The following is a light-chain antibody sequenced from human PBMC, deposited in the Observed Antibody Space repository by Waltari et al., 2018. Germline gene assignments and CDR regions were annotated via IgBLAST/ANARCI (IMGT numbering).Light chain of an antibody. CDR2: DVN. J-gene: IGLJ3*02. Sequence: QSPLTQPASVSGSPGQSITISCSGTGRDVGRYKYVSWFQQLPGKAPKLMIYDVNNRPSGVSTRFSGSKSGNTASLTISGLQAEDEADYYCSSYTADTTRVFGGGTKLTVL. CDR3: SSYTADTTRV. V-gene: IGLV2-14*03. CDR1: GRDVGRYKY.